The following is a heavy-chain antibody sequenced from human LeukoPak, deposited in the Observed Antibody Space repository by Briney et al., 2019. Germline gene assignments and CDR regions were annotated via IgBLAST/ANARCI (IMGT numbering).Heavy chain of an antibody. Sequence: GGSLRLSCAASGFTFSDYYMSWIRQAPGKGLEWVSYISSSGSTIYYADSVKGRFTISRDNAKNSLYLQMNSLRAEDTAVYYCAKGSRTSCYSSVDNWGQGTLVTVSS. CDR1: GFTFSDYY. CDR2: ISSSGSTI. J-gene: IGHJ4*02. CDR3: AKGSRTSCYSSVDN. D-gene: IGHD2-2*02. V-gene: IGHV3-11*04.